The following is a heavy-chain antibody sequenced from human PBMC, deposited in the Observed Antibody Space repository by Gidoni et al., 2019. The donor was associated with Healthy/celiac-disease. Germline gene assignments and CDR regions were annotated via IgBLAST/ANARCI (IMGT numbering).Heavy chain of an antibody. CDR1: EGTFSSYA. V-gene: IGHV1-69*01. CDR2: IIPIFGTA. Sequence: QAQLVQSGAEVKKPGSSVNVSCMASEGTFSSYAISWVRQAPGQGLDWMGGIIPIFGTANYAQKFQGRVTITADESTSTAYMELSSLRSEDTAVYYCARVGDSSGYYWYYFDYWGQGTLVTVSS. J-gene: IGHJ4*02. CDR3: ARVGDSSGYYWYYFDY. D-gene: IGHD3-22*01.